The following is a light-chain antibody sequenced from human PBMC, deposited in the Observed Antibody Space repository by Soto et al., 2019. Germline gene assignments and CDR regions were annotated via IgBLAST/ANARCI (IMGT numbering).Light chain of an antibody. CDR2: EGN. V-gene: IGLV2-23*01. CDR1: SGDIGSYNL. J-gene: IGLJ2*01. CDR3: CSYAGRSTVI. Sequence: QSALTQPASVSGSPGQSITISCTGTSGDIGSYNLVSWYQQHPGRAPKLIIFEGNTRPSGVSNRFSASKSGNTASLAGSGLQAEDEADYHCCSYAGRSTVICGGGTQLTVL.